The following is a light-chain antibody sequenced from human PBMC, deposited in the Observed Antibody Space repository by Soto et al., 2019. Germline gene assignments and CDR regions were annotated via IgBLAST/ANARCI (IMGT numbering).Light chain of an antibody. Sequence: EIVLTQSPVTLSLSPGERATLSCRASQSVNIHLAWYQQQPGQAPRLLIYDASHRASGIPARFSGSGSGTDFTLTISSLEPEDFAVYYCQQYGSAPFTFGPGTKVDIK. V-gene: IGKV3-11*01. CDR1: QSVNIH. CDR2: DAS. CDR3: QQYGSAPFT. J-gene: IGKJ3*01.